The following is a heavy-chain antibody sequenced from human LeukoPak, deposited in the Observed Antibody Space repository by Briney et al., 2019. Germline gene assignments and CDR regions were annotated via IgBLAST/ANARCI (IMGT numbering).Heavy chain of an antibody. J-gene: IGHJ4*02. CDR1: GGSISSGSYY. Sequence: SSRTLSLTCTVSGGSISSGSYYWSWIRQPAGKGLEWIGRIYTSGSTNYNPSLKSRVTISVDTSKNQSSLKLSSVTAADTAVYYCAREGWLQRNLDYWGQGTLVTVSS. CDR3: AREGWLQRNLDY. CDR2: IYTSGST. V-gene: IGHV4-61*02. D-gene: IGHD5-24*01.